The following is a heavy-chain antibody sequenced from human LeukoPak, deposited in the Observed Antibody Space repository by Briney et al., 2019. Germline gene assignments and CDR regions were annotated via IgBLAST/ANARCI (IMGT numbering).Heavy chain of an antibody. J-gene: IGHJ5*01. CDR3: ARSEWVGITTSWFDS. V-gene: IGHV3-21*01. D-gene: IGHD3-22*01. CDR1: GDSISSSSYY. Sequence: ETLSLTCTVSGDSISSSSYYWGWVRQAPGKGLEWVSSITSSSSYIYYADSLKGRFTISRDNARNSLYLQMNSLRAEDTAVYYCARSEWVGITTSWFDSWGQGTLVTVSS. CDR2: ITSSSSYI.